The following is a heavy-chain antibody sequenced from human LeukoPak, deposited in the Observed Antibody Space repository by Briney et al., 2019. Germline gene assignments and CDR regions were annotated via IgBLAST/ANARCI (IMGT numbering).Heavy chain of an antibody. J-gene: IGHJ4*02. CDR2: MFYSGSR. Sequence: SETLSLTCTVSGGSINTGTSYWDWIRQPPGKGLEWIGSMFYSGSRNYNPSLKSRVSISLDTSKNQFSLKLRSVTAADTAVYYCARALITMVRGVLPPDYWGQGTLVTVSS. CDR1: GGSINTGTSY. CDR3: ARALITMVRGVLPPDY. D-gene: IGHD3-10*01. V-gene: IGHV4-39*07.